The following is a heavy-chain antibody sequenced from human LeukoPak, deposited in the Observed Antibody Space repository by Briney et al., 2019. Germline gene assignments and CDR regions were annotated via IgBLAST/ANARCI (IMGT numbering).Heavy chain of an antibody. CDR3: ASRKLGNDY. D-gene: IGHD7-27*01. Sequence: SETLSLTCAVHGGSFSAYYWSWIRQSPEKGLEWIGEINHSGSTNYNPSLKSRVTISADTSKNQFSLKLISVTAADTAVYYCASRKLGNDYWGQGTLVTVSS. V-gene: IGHV4-34*01. CDR2: INHSGST. J-gene: IGHJ4*02. CDR1: GGSFSAYY.